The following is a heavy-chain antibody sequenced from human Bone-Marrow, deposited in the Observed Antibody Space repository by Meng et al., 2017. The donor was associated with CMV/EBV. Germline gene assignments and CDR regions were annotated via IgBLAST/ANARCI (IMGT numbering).Heavy chain of an antibody. CDR1: GFTFSNYG. CDR3: AKETTDVDSGMDV. J-gene: IGHJ6*02. V-gene: IGHV3-30*02. D-gene: IGHD4-17*01. Sequence: GESLKISCEASGFTFSNYGIHYLRQTPGKGLEWVAFMRYDGSVEYYADSVKGRFIMSREYSRNIVYLHMNTLRPEDTAVYYCAKETTDVDSGMDVWGQGTTVTVSS. CDR2: MRYDGSVE.